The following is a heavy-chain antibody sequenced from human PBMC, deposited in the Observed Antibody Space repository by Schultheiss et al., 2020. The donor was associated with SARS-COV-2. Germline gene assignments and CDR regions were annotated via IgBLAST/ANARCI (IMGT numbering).Heavy chain of an antibody. V-gene: IGHV1-2*02. D-gene: IGHD3-3*01. CDR1: GYTFTGYY. CDR2: SNPSSGDT. Sequence: GGSLRLSCKASGYTFTGYYIHWVRQAPGQGLEWVGWSNPSSGDTKYGQQFQGRVTMTRDTSISTAYMELSSLTSDDTAVYFCARDRISIFGEERHYLDFWGQGTLVTVSS. J-gene: IGHJ4*02. CDR3: ARDRISIFGEERHYLDF.